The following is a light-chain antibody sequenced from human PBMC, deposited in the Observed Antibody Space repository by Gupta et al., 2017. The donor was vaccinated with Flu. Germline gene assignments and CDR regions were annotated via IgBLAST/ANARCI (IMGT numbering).Light chain of an antibody. CDR2: KAS. J-gene: IGKJ1*01. CDR3: QQYNMYPKT. Sequence: DTQMTQSPSILAASVGDSVTLTCRASQNVNSWLAWYQQRPGKAPTLLIYKASTLHTGVSSRFSGSGSGTEFTLTISSLQPDDLATYYCQQYNMYPKTFGQGTKVELK. CDR1: QNVNSW. V-gene: IGKV1-5*03.